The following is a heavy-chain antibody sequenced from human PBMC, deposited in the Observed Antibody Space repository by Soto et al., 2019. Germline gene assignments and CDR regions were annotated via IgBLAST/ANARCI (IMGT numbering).Heavy chain of an antibody. Sequence: PXESLKISCRASGYSFSPYWIAWVRQIPGKGLEWMGIIYPSDSDTRYSPSFQGQVTISADKYISTAYLQWSSLKASDTAMYYCGRGLGYCSDGVCRIIDSWGQGTLVTVSS. CDR3: GRGLGYCSDGVCRIIDS. J-gene: IGHJ4*02. V-gene: IGHV5-51*01. CDR2: IYPSDSDT. D-gene: IGHD2-8*01. CDR1: GYSFSPYW.